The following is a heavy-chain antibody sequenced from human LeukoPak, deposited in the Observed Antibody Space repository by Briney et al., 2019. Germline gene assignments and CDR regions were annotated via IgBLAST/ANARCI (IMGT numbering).Heavy chain of an antibody. CDR1: GGSISSYY. CDR3: ARYIAVAGNFDY. Sequence: PSETLSLTCTVSGGSISSYYWSWIRQPPGKGLEWIGYIYYSGSTNYNPSLKSRVTISVDTSKNQFSLKLSSVTAADTAVYYCARYIAVAGNFDYWGQGTLVTVSS. J-gene: IGHJ4*02. CDR2: IYYSGST. D-gene: IGHD6-19*01. V-gene: IGHV4-59*08.